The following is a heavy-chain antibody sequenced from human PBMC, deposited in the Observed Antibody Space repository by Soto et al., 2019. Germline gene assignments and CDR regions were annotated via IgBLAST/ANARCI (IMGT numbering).Heavy chain of an antibody. J-gene: IGHJ4*02. V-gene: IGHV3-11*06. Sequence: QVYLVESGGGLVKPGGSLRLSCVTSGFTFGDFDMSWMRQAPGKGLEWVSHINSRSTYTNYADSVKGRFTVSRDNAKNSLSLQMNSLRVEDTAVYYCARDLEGYYADFWGQGTLVTVSP. D-gene: IGHD3-22*01. CDR1: GFTFGDFD. CDR2: INSRSTYT. CDR3: ARDLEGYYADF.